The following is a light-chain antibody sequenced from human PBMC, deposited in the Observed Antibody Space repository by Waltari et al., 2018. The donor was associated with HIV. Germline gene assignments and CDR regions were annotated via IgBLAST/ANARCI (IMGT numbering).Light chain of an antibody. Sequence: QSALTQPPSASGSPGQSVTISCTGTTSDVGHYHYGPWYQHHPGKAPTCIIYEVNKRPSGVPDRFSGSKSGNTASLTVSGLQADDEADYYCNSYAGTNTWIFGGGTKLTVL. CDR3: NSYAGTNTWI. V-gene: IGLV2-8*01. CDR1: TSDVGHYHY. J-gene: IGLJ2*01. CDR2: EVN.